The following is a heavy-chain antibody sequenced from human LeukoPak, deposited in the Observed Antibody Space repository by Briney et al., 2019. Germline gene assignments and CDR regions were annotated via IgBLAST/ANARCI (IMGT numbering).Heavy chain of an antibody. D-gene: IGHD2-8*01. Sequence: SETLSLTCGVSGRSISNTNWWSWVRQPPGQGLEWIGEISLTGLTHYNPSLESRVTVSLDKSKNQLSLNLTSVTAADTAVYYCSRENGAFSPFGYWGQGTLVTV. J-gene: IGHJ4*02. V-gene: IGHV4-4*02. CDR2: ISLTGLT. CDR1: GRSISNTNW. CDR3: SRENGAFSPFGY.